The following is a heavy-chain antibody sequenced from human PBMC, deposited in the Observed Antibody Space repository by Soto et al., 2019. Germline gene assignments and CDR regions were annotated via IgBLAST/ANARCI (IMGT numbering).Heavy chain of an antibody. CDR1: GDTISSYY. CDR2: IYYSGST. Sequence: SETLSLTCTFSGDTISSYYWRWIRQPPGKGLEWIGYIYYSGSTNYNPSLKSRVTIAVDTSKNQFSLKLNSMTASDTAVYYCARHNYGSGSTYFDYWGQGTLVTVSS. J-gene: IGHJ4*02. D-gene: IGHD3-10*01. CDR3: ARHNYGSGSTYFDY. V-gene: IGHV4-59*08.